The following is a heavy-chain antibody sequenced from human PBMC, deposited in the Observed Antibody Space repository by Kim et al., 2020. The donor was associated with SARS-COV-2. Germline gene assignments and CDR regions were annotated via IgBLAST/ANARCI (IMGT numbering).Heavy chain of an antibody. Sequence: SETLSLTCTVSGGSISSSSYYWGWIRQPPGKGLEWIGSIYYSGSTYYNPSLKSRVTISVDTSKNQFSLKLSSVTAADTAVYYCARHGDFDWLLCHFDYWGQGTLVTVSS. CDR2: IYYSGST. CDR1: GGSISSSSYY. V-gene: IGHV4-39*01. J-gene: IGHJ4*02. CDR3: ARHGDFDWLLCHFDY. D-gene: IGHD3-9*01.